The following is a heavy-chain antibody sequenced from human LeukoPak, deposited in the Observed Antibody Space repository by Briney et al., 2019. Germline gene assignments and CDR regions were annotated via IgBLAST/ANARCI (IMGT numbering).Heavy chain of an antibody. D-gene: IGHD3-10*01. V-gene: IGHV3-53*01. J-gene: IGHJ4*02. Sequence: GGSLRLSCAVSGFTVSSNYMSWVRQAPGKGLEWVSFVYSDGRIHYADSLQGRFTISRDNSKNTLYLQMNSLRAEDTAVYYCAKDTPGRGSRYFDYWGQGTLVTVSS. CDR3: AKDTPGRGSRYFDY. CDR2: VYSDGRI. CDR1: GFTVSSNY.